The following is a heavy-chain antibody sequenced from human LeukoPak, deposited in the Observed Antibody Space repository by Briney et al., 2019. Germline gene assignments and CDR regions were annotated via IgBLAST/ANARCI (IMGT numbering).Heavy chain of an antibody. CDR3: ARDADFGGSGWRY. Sequence: SQTLSLTCTVSGGSISSGGYYWSWIRQPPGKGLEWIGYIYHSGSTYYNPSLKSRVTISVDRSKNQFSLKLSSVTAADTAVYYCARDADFGGSGWRYWGQGTLVTVSS. J-gene: IGHJ4*02. CDR1: GGSISSGGYY. CDR2: IYHSGST. D-gene: IGHD6-19*01. V-gene: IGHV4-30-2*01.